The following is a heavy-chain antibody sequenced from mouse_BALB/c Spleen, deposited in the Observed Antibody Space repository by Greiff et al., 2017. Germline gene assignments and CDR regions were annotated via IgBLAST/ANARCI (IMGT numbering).Heavy chain of an antibody. CDR2: INPSNGGT. CDR1: GYTFTSYS. V-gene: IGHV1S81*02. J-gene: IGHJ4*01. D-gene: IGHD2-1*01. CDR3: TREGCNYEGYAMDY. Sequence: QVQLKQSGAELVKPGASVKLSCKASGYTFTSYSMYWVKQRPGQGLEWIGEINPSNGGTNFNEKFKSKATLTVDKSSSTASMQLSSLTAEDSAVYYCTREGCNYEGYAMDYWGQGTSVTVSS.